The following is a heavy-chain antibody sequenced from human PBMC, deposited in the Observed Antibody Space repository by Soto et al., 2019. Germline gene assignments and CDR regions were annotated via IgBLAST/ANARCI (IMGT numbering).Heavy chain of an antibody. CDR2: VYYSGST. CDR3: NPRYWFDP. Sequence: SETLSLTCTVSGGSISSSPYYWGWIRQPPGKGLEWIGTVYYSGSTYQNPSLKSRVSISVDTSKNQFALQLTSVTAADTAVYNWNPRYWFDPWGQGTLVTVSS. V-gene: IGHV4-39*01. CDR1: GGSISSSPYY. J-gene: IGHJ5*02.